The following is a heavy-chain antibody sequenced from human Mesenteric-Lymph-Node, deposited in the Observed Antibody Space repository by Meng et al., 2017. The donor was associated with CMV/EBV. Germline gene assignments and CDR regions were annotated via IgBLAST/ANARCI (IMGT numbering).Heavy chain of an antibody. D-gene: IGHD3/OR15-3a*01. CDR1: GYTFTSYY. Sequence: ASVKVSCKASGYTFTSYYMHWVRQAPGQGLEWMGIINPSGGSTSYAQKFQGRVTMTRDTSISTAYMELSRLRSDDTAVYYCARGDYDLYFGMDVWGQGTTVTVSS. V-gene: IGHV1-46*01. J-gene: IGHJ6*02. CDR3: ARGDYDLYFGMDV. CDR2: INPSGGST.